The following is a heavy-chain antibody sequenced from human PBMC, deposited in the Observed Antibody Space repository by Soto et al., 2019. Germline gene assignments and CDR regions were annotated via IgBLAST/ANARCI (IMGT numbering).Heavy chain of an antibody. CDR1: GFTFNDYY. J-gene: IGHJ4*02. Sequence: GSLRLSCAASGFTFNDYYMSWIRQAPGKGLEWVSYISSSSSYTNYADSVKGRFTISRDNAKNSLYLQMNSLRAEDTAVYYCARDPNGITDFDYWGQGTQVTVSS. CDR3: ARDPNGITDFDY. D-gene: IGHD2-8*01. CDR2: ISSSSSYT. V-gene: IGHV3-11*05.